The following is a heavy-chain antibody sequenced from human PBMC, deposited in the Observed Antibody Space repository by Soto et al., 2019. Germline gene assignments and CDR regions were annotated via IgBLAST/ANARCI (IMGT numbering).Heavy chain of an antibody. J-gene: IGHJ6*02. CDR1: GYTFTGYY. CDR3: ARSDYYDSSGYYSGAREYYYYGMDV. V-gene: IGHV1-2*04. Sequence: ASVKVSCKASGYTFTGYYMHWVRQAPGQGLEWMGWINPNSGGTNYAQKFQGWVTMTRDTSIRTAYMELSRLGSDDTAVYYCARSDYYDSSGYYSGAREYYYYGMDVWGQGTTVTVSS. CDR2: INPNSGGT. D-gene: IGHD3-22*01.